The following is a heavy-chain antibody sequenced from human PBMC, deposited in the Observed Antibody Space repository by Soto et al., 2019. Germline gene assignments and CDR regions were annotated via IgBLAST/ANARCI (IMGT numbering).Heavy chain of an antibody. CDR1: GFSLSTRDVG. J-gene: IGHJ4*02. CDR2: VYWDDSK. D-gene: IGHD2-2*01. Sequence: QITLNESGPTLVKPTQTLTLTCTFSGFSLSTRDVGVGWIRQPPGEALEWLGVVYWDDSKTYSPSLESRLTTTKDPSKNQVVIRMTKMAPVDTATYYCAHCRGGVASFWGQGTLVTVSS. CDR3: AHCRGGVASF. V-gene: IGHV2-5*02.